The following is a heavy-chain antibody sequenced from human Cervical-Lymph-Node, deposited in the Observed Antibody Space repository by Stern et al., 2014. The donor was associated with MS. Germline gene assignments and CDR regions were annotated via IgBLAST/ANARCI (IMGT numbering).Heavy chain of an antibody. V-gene: IGHV4-4*02. D-gene: IGHD5-18*01. CDR2: IYHSGST. Sequence: QVQLQESGPGLVKPSETLSLTCAVSGGSISTTNWWVWVRQPPGKGLEWIGEIYHSGSTTYNPSLKSGVTISIDKSKNQFHLNLRSVTAADTAVYFCARSYSYGYFDYWGQGSLVTVSS. J-gene: IGHJ4*02. CDR3: ARSYSYGYFDY. CDR1: GGSISTTNW.